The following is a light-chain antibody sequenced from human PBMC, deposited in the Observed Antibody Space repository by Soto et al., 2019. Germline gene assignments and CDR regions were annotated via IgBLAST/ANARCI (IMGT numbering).Light chain of an antibody. CDR3: CSYAGSRSWV. V-gene: IGLV2-23*01. CDR2: EGS. CDR1: NNDVANYDL. Sequence: QSVLTQPASVSGSPGQSITISCTGTNNDVANYDLVSWYQQHPGKAPKLRIYEGSKRPSGVSNRFSGSKSANTASLTISGLQAEDEAAYYCCSYAGSRSWVFGGGTKVTVL. J-gene: IGLJ3*02.